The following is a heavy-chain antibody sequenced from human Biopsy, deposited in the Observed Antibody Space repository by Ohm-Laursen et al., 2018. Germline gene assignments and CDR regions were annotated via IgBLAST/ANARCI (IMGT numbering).Heavy chain of an antibody. J-gene: IGHJ6*02. V-gene: IGHV4-34*01. CDR3: VGGVDYYDPYHYYALDV. CDR1: GESFNGYY. Sequence: SDTLSLTWSVYGESFNGYYWSWIRQTPGKGLEWIGEINHSGRTNYNPSLKSRVTISVDTSKNQFSLKVRSVTAADTAVYYCVGGVDYYDPYHYYALDVWGQGTTATVSS. D-gene: IGHD3-22*01. CDR2: INHSGRT.